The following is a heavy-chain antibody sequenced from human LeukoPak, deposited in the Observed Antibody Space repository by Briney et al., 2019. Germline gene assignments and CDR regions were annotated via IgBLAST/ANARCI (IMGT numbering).Heavy chain of an antibody. J-gene: IGHJ4*02. D-gene: IGHD6-19*01. CDR2: ISYDGSNK. Sequence: GGSLRLSCAASGFTFSSYAMHWVRQAPGKGLEWVAVISYDGSNKYYADSVKGRFTISRDNSKNTLYLQMNSLRAEDTAVYYCATLMAGPDYWGQGTLVTVSS. CDR1: GFTFSSYA. V-gene: IGHV3-30*14. CDR3: ATLMAGPDY.